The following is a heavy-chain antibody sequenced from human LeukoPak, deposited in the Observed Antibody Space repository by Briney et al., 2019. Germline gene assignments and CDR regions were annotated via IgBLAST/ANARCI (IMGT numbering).Heavy chain of an antibody. CDR1: GYTFTSYY. V-gene: IGHV1-46*01. D-gene: IGHD1-26*01. CDR3: ARLSRYSGSYYYYYYGMDV. Sequence: ASVKVSCKASGYTFTSYYMHWVRQAPGQGLEWMGIINPSGGSTSYAQKFQGRVTMTRDTSTSTVYMELSSLRSEDTAVYYCARLSRYSGSYYYYYYGMDVWGQGTTVTVSS. J-gene: IGHJ6*02. CDR2: INPSGGST.